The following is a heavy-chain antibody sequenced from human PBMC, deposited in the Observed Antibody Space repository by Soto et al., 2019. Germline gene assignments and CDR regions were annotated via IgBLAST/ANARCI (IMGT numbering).Heavy chain of an antibody. J-gene: IGHJ4*02. CDR1: GFTFSSYA. CDR3: ARDRYYDSSGYLGLGY. V-gene: IGHV3-64*04. Sequence: PGGSLRLSCSASGFTFSSYAMHWVRQAPGKGLEYVSAISSNGGSTYYADSVKGRFTISRDNSKNSLYLQMNSLRAEDTAVYYCARDRYYDSSGYLGLGYWGQGTLVTVSS. CDR2: ISSNGGST. D-gene: IGHD3-22*01.